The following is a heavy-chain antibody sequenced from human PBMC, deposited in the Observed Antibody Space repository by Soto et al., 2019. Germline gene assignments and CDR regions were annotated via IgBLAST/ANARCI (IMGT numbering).Heavy chain of an antibody. Sequence: GGSLRLSCAASGFTVSINYMSWVRHAPGKGLEWVSVIYSGGSTYYADSVKGRFTISRDNSKNTLYLQMNSLRAEDTAVYYCAREGYYYDSSGYHRFDYWGQGTLVTVSS. J-gene: IGHJ4*02. D-gene: IGHD3-22*01. V-gene: IGHV3-53*01. CDR2: IYSGGST. CDR1: GFTVSINY. CDR3: AREGYYYDSSGYHRFDY.